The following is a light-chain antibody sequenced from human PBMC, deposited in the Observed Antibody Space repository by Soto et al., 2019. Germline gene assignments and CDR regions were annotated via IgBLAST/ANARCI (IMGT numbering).Light chain of an antibody. CDR1: SSDVGGYKY. Sequence: QSALTQPASVSGSPGQSITISCTGTSSDVGGYKYVSWYQQHPGKALKLMIYDVSNRPSGGSNRFSGSKSGNTASLTISGLQAEDEADYYCSLYTSSSTLLYVVGTGTKLTVL. CDR3: SLYTSSSTLLYV. J-gene: IGLJ1*01. CDR2: DVS. V-gene: IGLV2-14*01.